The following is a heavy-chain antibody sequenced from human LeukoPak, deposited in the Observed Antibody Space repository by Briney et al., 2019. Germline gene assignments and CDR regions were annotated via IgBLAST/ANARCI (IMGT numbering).Heavy chain of an antibody. CDR1: GFTFSSYG. J-gene: IGHJ6*04. V-gene: IGHV3-30*18. Sequence: GGSLRLSCAASGFTFSSYGMHWVRQAPGKGLEWVAVISYDGSNKYYADSVKGRFTISRDNSKNTLYLQMNSLRAEDTAVYYCAKDAYGSGRFRYYYYGMDVWGKGTTVTVSS. CDR2: ISYDGSNK. D-gene: IGHD3-10*01. CDR3: AKDAYGSGRFRYYYYGMDV.